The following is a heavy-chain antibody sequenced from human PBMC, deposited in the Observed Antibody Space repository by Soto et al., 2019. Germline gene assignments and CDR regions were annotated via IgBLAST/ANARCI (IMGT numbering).Heavy chain of an antibody. J-gene: IGHJ5*02. CDR1: GGSFSSYY. D-gene: IGHD2-15*01. Sequence: QVQLQQWGAGLLKPSETLSLTCAVYGGSFSSYYWSWIRQPPGKGLEWIGEINHSGSTNYYPSLKRRVTISADSSKNQFSLRLTSVTAADTAVYYCARGRYCSGGSCYRGLDWFDPWGQGTLVTVSS. CDR3: ARGRYCSGGSCYRGLDWFDP. CDR2: INHSGST. V-gene: IGHV4-34*01.